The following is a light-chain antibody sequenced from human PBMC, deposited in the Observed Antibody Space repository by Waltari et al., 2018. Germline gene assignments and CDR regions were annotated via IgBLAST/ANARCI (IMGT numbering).Light chain of an antibody. J-gene: IGLJ2*01. CDR3: QSYDRDLNAVL. V-gene: IGLV1-40*01. CDR1: SSSIGAGYG. CDR2: RDD. Sequence: QSLPTHPPSVPGPPGPSVTISRTPSSSSIGAGYGVHWYQQIPGSAPKVLIYRDDNRPSGVPGRFSGSKSGTSASLSVTGLHVEDEADYFYQSYDRDLNAVLFGGGTKLTVL.